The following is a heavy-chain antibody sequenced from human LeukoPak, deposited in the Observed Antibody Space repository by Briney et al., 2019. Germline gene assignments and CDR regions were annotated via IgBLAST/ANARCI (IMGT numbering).Heavy chain of an antibody. J-gene: IGHJ4*02. Sequence: GGSLRLSCVASGFTFSSYWMSWVRQAPGEGPEWVANIKQDESEIYYVDSVKGRFTISRDNAKNSLYLQMNSLRAEDTAVYYCARGMCSGGSCPLDYWGQGTLVTVSS. D-gene: IGHD2-15*01. CDR1: GFTFSSYW. V-gene: IGHV3-7*01. CDR2: IKQDESEI. CDR3: ARGMCSGGSCPLDY.